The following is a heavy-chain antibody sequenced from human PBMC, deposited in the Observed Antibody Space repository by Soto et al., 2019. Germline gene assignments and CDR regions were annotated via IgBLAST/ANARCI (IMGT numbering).Heavy chain of an antibody. CDR2: IRSKAYGGTT. CDR3: TRVSALYDFWSGYYFWFDP. V-gene: IGHV3-49*03. CDR1: GFTFGDYA. Sequence: EVQLVESGGGLVQPGRSLRLSCTASGFTFGDYAMSWFRQAPGKGLEWVGFIRSKAYGGTTEYAASVKGRFTISRDDSKSIAYLQMNSLKTEDTAVYYCTRVSALYDFWSGYYFWFDPWGQGTLVTVSS. J-gene: IGHJ5*02. D-gene: IGHD3-3*01.